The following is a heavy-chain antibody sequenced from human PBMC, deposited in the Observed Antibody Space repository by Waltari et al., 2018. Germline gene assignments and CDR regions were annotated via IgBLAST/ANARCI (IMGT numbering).Heavy chain of an antibody. CDR3: ARIATKPLTKRITICGVVVPGDYGMDV. J-gene: IGHJ6*02. Sequence: EVQLVESGGGLVQPGGSLRLSCAASGFTFSSYWMSWVRQAPGKGLEWVANIKQDGSEKYYVDSVKGRLTIARENAKNSRDLQMNSMRDEDTAVYYCARIATKPLTKRITICGVVVPGDYGMDVWGQGTTVTVAS. CDR1: GFTFSSYW. V-gene: IGHV3-7*01. D-gene: IGHD3-3*01. CDR2: IKQDGSEK.